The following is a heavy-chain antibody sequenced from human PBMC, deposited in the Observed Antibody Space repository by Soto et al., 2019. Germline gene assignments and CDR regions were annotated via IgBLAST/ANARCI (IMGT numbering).Heavy chain of an antibody. D-gene: IGHD3-9*01. V-gene: IGHV1-3*01. CDR2: INAGNGNT. Sequence: QVQLVQSGAEVNKPGASVKVSCKASGYTFTSYAMHWVRQAPGQRLEWMGWINAGNGNTKYSQKFQGRVTITRDTSASTAYMELSSLRSEDTAVYYCARDRGVLRYFDWNFIDAFDIWGQGTMVTVSS. CDR1: GYTFTSYA. J-gene: IGHJ3*02. CDR3: ARDRGVLRYFDWNFIDAFDI.